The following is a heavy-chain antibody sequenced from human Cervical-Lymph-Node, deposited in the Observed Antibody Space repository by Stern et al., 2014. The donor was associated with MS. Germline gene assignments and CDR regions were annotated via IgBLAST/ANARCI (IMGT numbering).Heavy chain of an antibody. J-gene: IGHJ6*02. Sequence: VQLVESGGGVVQPGRSLRLSCEGSGFTFKNYGLHWVRQAPGKGLEWVAVIWYDGTNKYYAESVKGRFTISRDNSKNALYLQMNSLRVEDTAVYFCVKVSGYPRRNVMDVWGQGTTVTVSS. D-gene: IGHD5-12*01. CDR2: IWYDGTNK. CDR1: GFTFKNYG. CDR3: VKVSGYPRRNVMDV. V-gene: IGHV3-33*03.